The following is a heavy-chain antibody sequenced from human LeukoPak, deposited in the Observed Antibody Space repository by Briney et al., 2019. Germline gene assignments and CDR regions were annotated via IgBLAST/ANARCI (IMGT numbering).Heavy chain of an antibody. CDR1: GGSVSSVSYY. V-gene: IGHV4-61*01. J-gene: IGHJ4*02. CDR2: IYYSGSS. D-gene: IGHD2-2*01. CDR3: ARLYCSRTSCYYSN. Sequence: SETLSLTYTVSGGSVSSVSYYWSWIRQPPGKGLEWIGYIYYSGSSSYNPALKSRVTISLDTSKNQFSLKLSSVTAADTAICYCARLYCSRTSCYYSNWGQGTLVTVSS.